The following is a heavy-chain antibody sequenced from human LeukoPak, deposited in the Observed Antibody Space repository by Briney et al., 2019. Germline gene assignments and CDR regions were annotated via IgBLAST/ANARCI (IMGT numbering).Heavy chain of an antibody. CDR2: ISSSSSTI. J-gene: IGHJ4*02. CDR1: GFTFSSYS. CDR3: VKVGPSGNYVSMNYFDY. Sequence: GGSLRLSCAASGFTFSSYSMNWVRQAPGKGLEWVSYISSSSSTIYYADSVKGRFTISRDNSKNTLYLQMSSLRAEDTAVYYCVKVGPSGNYVSMNYFDYWGQGTLVTVSS. D-gene: IGHD1-7*01. V-gene: IGHV3-48*01.